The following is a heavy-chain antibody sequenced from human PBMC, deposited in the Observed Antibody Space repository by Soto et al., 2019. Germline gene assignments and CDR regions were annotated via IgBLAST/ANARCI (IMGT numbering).Heavy chain of an antibody. D-gene: IGHD2-15*01. V-gene: IGHV1-24*01. CDR1: GDTLTELS. CDR2: FDPEDGET. Sequence: ASVKVSCKVSGDTLTELSMHWLRQAPGKGREWMGGFDPEDGETIYAHEFQGRGTMTEDTSTDTAYMERSSLRSEETDVYYCATDPSFFGGFDFDSWGQGPLLPVSS. CDR3: ATDPSFFGGFDFDS. J-gene: IGHJ4*02.